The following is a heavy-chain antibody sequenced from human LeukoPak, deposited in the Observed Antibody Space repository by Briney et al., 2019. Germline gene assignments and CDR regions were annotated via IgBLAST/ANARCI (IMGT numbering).Heavy chain of an antibody. CDR2: IIPIFGTA. J-gene: IGHJ5*02. CDR3: ARGSKNYGDPRWFDP. CDR1: GGTFSSYA. Sequence: ASVKVSCKASGGTFSSYAISWVRQAPGQGLEWMGGIIPIFGTANYAQKFQGRVTITADKSTSTAYMELSSLRSEDTAVYYCARGSKNYGDPRWFDPWGQGTLVTVSS. D-gene: IGHD4-17*01. V-gene: IGHV1-69*06.